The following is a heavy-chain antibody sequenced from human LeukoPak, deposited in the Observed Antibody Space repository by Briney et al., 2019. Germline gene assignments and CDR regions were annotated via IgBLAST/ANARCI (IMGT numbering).Heavy chain of an antibody. D-gene: IGHD2-15*01. J-gene: IGHJ4*02. V-gene: IGHV4-61*02. Sequence: PSETLSLTCTVSGASVSSDSYYWAWIRQPAGKGLEWIGRIYASGSTDYYSSLKSRVSMSVDTSKNQFSLKLSSVTAADTAVYYCARYPKVAAYFDCWGQGTLVTVSS. CDR2: IYASGST. CDR1: GASVSSDSYY. CDR3: ARYPKVAAYFDC.